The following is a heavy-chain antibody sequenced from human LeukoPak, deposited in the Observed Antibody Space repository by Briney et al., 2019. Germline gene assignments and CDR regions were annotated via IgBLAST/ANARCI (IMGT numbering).Heavy chain of an antibody. V-gene: IGHV3-7*01. CDR2: IKEDGTRK. J-gene: IGHJ4*02. CDR3: VRAGWELDY. Sequence: GGSLRLSCAASGFTFAYYWMAWVRQAPGRGLEWVASIKEDGTRKYYVDSVKGRFTISRDDAKNALFLQMDSLRVEDTAVYYCVRAGWELDYWGQGTLVTVSS. CDR1: GFTFAYYW. D-gene: IGHD4-23*01.